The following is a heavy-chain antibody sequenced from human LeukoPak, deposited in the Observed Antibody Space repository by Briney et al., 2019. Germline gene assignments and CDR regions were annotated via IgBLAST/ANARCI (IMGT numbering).Heavy chain of an antibody. CDR2: IKSKTDGGTT. CDR3: TTLYGDYGDY. V-gene: IGHV3-15*01. Sequence: GGSLRLSCAASGFTFNKAWMSWVRQAPGKGLEWVGRIKSKTDGGTTDYAALVKGRFTISRDDSKNTLYLQMNSLKTEDTAVYYCTTLYGDYGDYWGQGALVTVSS. CDR1: GFTFNKAW. J-gene: IGHJ4*02. D-gene: IGHD4-17*01.